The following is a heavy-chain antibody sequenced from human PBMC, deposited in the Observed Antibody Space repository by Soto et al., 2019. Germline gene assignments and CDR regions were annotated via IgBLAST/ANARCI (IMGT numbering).Heavy chain of an antibody. Sequence: GGSLRLSCAASGFTFSSYAMSWVRQAPGKGLEWVSAISGSGGSTYYADSVKGRFTISRDNSKNTLYLQMNSLRAEDTAVYYCAKDTLGYCSSTSCSPDVYYYYGMDVWGQGTTVTVSS. CDR1: GFTFSSYA. CDR2: ISGSGGST. CDR3: AKDTLGYCSSTSCSPDVYYYYGMDV. J-gene: IGHJ6*02. V-gene: IGHV3-23*01. D-gene: IGHD2-2*01.